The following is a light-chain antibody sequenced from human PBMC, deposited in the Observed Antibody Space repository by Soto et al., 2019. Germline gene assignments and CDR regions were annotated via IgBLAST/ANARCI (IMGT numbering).Light chain of an antibody. CDR3: GTWDSSLRTVV. V-gene: IGLV1-51*01. CDR1: TSNIGNNY. Sequence: QSVLTQPPSVSAAPGQRVTISCSGSTSNIGNNYVSWYQQLPGTAPQLLIYDNDKRPTGIDDRFFGSKSGTSATLGITRLLTGDEADYYCGTWDSSLRTVVFGGGTKLTVL. CDR2: DND. J-gene: IGLJ2*01.